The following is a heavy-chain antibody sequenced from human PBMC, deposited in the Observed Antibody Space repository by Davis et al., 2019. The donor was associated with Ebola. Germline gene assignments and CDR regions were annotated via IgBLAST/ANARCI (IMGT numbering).Heavy chain of an antibody. CDR1: GGTFSSYA. D-gene: IGHD2-2*01. J-gene: IGHJ6*03. CDR3: ARCSNYYYYFYMDV. Sequence: SVKVSCKASGGTFSSYAISWVRQAPGQGLEWMGGIIPIFGTANYAQKFQGRVTITADASTSTAYMEVVSLRSEDTAVYYCARCSNYYYYFYMDVWGKGTTVTVSS. V-gene: IGHV1-69*13. CDR2: IIPIFGTA.